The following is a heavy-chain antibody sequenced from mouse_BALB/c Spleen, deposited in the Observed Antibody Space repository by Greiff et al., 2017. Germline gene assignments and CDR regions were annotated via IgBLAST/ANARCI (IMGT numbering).Heavy chain of an antibody. J-gene: IGHJ2*01. V-gene: IGHV5-9-4*01. Sequence: EVQLVESGGGLVKPGGSLKLSCAASGFTFSSYAMSWVRQSPEKRLEWVAEISSGGSYTYYPDTVTGRFTISRDNAKNTLYLEMSSLRSEDTAMYYCARIYDGYFDYWCQGTTLTVSA. D-gene: IGHD2-3*01. CDR3: ARIYDGYFDY. CDR2: ISSGGSYT. CDR1: GFTFSSYA.